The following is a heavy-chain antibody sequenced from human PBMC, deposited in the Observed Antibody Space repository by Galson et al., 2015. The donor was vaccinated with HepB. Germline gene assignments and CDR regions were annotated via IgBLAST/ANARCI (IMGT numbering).Heavy chain of an antibody. V-gene: IGHV1-46*01. D-gene: IGHD2-15*01. Sequence: SVKVSCKASGYTFTSYYMHWVRQAPGQGLEWMGIINPSGGSTSYAQKFQGRVTMTTDTSTNTAYMQLRSLRSDDTAVYYCVRTDIVVVVAATPGYFHHWGQGTLVTVSS. J-gene: IGHJ1*01. CDR2: INPSGGST. CDR1: GYTFTSYY. CDR3: VRTDIVVVVAATPGYFHH.